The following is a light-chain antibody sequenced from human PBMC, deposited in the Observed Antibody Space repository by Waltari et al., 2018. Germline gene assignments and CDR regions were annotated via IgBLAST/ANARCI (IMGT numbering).Light chain of an antibody. CDR1: QSVASRH. CDR2: DAS. Sequence: ETVLTQSPGPLSLSPGERATLSCRASQSVASRHLAWYQQKPGQAPRLLIYDASSRATGIPDRFSGSGSGTDFTLTITRLEPEDFAVYYCQQYNNWPPGYTFGQGTKLEIK. CDR3: QQYNNWPPGYT. J-gene: IGKJ2*01. V-gene: IGKV3-20*01.